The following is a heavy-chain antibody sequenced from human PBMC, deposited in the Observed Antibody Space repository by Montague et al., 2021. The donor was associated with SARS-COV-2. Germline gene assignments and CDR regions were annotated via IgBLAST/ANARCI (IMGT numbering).Heavy chain of an antibody. CDR3: VRDQSPMGFDY. J-gene: IGHJ4*02. V-gene: IGHV3-21*03. D-gene: IGHD5-24*01. CDR1: GFTLSNYN. CDR2: VSYSSTYI. Sequence: RLSCAASGFTLSNYNMNWIRQAPGKGLEWVSSVSYSSTYIYYADSVKGRFSISRDNAQNSLSLQMNNLRADDTAVYYCVRDQSPMGFDYWGQGTLVTVSS.